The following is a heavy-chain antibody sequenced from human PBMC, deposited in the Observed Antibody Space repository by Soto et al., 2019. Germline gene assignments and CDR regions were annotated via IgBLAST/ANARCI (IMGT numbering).Heavy chain of an antibody. CDR3: ARAHYGDYRDAFDI. CDR1: GYTFTIYG. CDR2: ISAYNGNT. J-gene: IGHJ3*02. Sequence: GASVKVSCKASGYTFTIYGISWVRQAPGQGLEWMGWISAYNGNTNYAQKLQGRVTMTTDTSTSTAYMELRSLRSDDTAAYYCARAHYGDYRDAFDIWGQGTMVTVSS. V-gene: IGHV1-18*01. D-gene: IGHD4-17*01.